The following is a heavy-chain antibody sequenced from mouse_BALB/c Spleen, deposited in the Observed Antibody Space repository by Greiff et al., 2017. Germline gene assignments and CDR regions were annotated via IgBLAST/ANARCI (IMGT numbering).Heavy chain of an antibody. J-gene: IGHJ3*01. Sequence: EVQRVESGGGLVKPGGSLKLSCAASGFTFSSYTMSWVRQTPEKRLEWVATISSGSSTIYYADTVKGRFTISRDNPKNTLFLQMTSLRSEDTAMYYCASLDYDVPFAYWGQGTLVTVSA. CDR2: ISSGSSTI. CDR3: ASLDYDVPFAY. D-gene: IGHD2-4*01. V-gene: IGHV5-9-3*01. CDR1: GFTFSSYT.